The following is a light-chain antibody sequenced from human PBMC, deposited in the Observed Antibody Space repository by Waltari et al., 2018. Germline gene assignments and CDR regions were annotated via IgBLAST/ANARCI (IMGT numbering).Light chain of an antibody. CDR1: QSILYTSNNKND. V-gene: IGKV4-1*01. Sequence: EIVMTQSPESLAVSLGETATIPCQSSQSILYTSNNKNDLAWYQQKPGQPPRLLIYWASSRDSGVPDRFSGSGSGTDFTLTISSLQAEDVAVYYCQQYFDNPRTFGQGTRLEIK. CDR3: QQYFDNPRT. CDR2: WAS. J-gene: IGKJ2*01.